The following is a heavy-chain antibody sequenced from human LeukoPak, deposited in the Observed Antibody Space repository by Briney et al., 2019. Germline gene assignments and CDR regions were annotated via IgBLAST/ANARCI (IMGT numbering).Heavy chain of an antibody. CDR1: GGSFSGYY. Sequence: KSSETLSLTCAVYGGSFSGYYWSWIRQPPGKGLEWIASIYHSGITYYNPSLKSRVTISVDTSKNQFSLRLSSVTAADTAVYYCARGVSSWYFGWFDPWGQGTLVTVSS. CDR3: ARGVSSWYFGWFDP. CDR2: IYHSGIT. V-gene: IGHV4-34*01. J-gene: IGHJ5*02. D-gene: IGHD6-13*01.